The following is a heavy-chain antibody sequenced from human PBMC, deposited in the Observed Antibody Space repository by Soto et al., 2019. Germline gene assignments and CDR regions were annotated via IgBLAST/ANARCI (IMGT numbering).Heavy chain of an antibody. Sequence: ASVKVSCKASGYTFTSYYMHWVRQAPGQGLEWMGIINPSGGSTSYAQKFQGRVTMTRDTSTSTVYMELSSLRSEDTAVYYCARVGPFYSGYDSAWESFDYWGQGTLVTVSS. CDR3: ARVGPFYSGYDSAWESFDY. J-gene: IGHJ4*02. D-gene: IGHD5-12*01. V-gene: IGHV1-46*03. CDR2: INPSGGST. CDR1: GYTFTSYY.